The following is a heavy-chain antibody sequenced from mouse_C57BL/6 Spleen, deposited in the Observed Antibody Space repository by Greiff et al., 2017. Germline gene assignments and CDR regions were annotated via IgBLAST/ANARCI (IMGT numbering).Heavy chain of an antibody. CDR1: GFTFSDYY. CDR2: INYDGSST. V-gene: IGHV5-16*01. Sequence: EVKLVESEGGLVQPGSSMKLSCTASGFTFSDYYMAWVRQVPEKGLEWVANINYDGSSTYYLDSLKSRFIISRDNAKNILYLQMSSLKSEDTATYYCARVITTVVGGGYFDYWGQGTTLTVSS. J-gene: IGHJ2*01. CDR3: ARVITTVVGGGYFDY. D-gene: IGHD1-1*01.